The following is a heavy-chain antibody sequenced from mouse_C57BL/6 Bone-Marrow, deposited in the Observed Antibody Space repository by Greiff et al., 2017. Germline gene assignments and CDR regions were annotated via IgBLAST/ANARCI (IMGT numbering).Heavy chain of an antibody. V-gene: IGHV1-85*01. CDR3: ARLEFDGSSGDWYFDV. CDR2: IYPRDGST. CDR1: GYTFTSYD. Sequence: VKLVESGPELVKPGASVKLSCKASGYTFTSYDINWVKQRPGQGLEWIGWIYPRDGSTKYNEKCKGKATSNVDTSSSTAYMELHSLTSEDSAVYFCARLEFDGSSGDWYFDVWGTGTTVTVSS. D-gene: IGHD1-1*01. J-gene: IGHJ1*03.